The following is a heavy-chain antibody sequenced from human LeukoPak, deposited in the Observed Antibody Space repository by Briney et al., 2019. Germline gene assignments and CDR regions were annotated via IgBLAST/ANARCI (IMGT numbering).Heavy chain of an antibody. D-gene: IGHD3-22*01. CDR1: GFTFSDYY. J-gene: IGHJ4*02. V-gene: IGHV3-11*01. CDR3: AREETKYYDSTGYHYANYFDN. CDR2: ISSSGTTT. Sequence: KPGGSLRLSCAASGFTFSDYYMSWIRQAPGKGLEWVSYISSSGTTTFYADSVKGRFTISRDNAKNSLYLQINSLRADDTAVYFCAREETKYYDSTGYHYANYFDNWGQGTLVTVSS.